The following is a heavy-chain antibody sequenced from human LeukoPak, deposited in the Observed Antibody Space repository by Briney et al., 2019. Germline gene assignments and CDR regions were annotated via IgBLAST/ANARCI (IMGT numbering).Heavy chain of an antibody. CDR3: ARMVYYYYYGMDV. V-gene: IGHV4-34*01. CDR2: INHSGST. CDR1: GGSFSGYY. D-gene: IGHD2-8*01. Sequence: SETLSLTCAVYGGSFSGYYWSWIRQPPGKGLEWIGEINHSGSTNYNPSLKSRVTISVDTSKSQFSLKLSSVTAADTAVYYCARMVYYYYYGMDVWGQGTTVTVSS. J-gene: IGHJ6*02.